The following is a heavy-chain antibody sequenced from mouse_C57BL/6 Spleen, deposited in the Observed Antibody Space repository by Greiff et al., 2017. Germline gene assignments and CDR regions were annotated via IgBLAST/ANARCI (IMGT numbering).Heavy chain of an antibody. Sequence: EVKLVESGGGLVKPGGSLKLSCAASGFTFSDYGMHWVRQAPEKGLEWVAYISSGSSTIYYADTVKGRFTISRDNAKNTLFLQMTSLRSEDTARYYCARTVVADWYFDVWGTGTTVTVSS. CDR2: ISSGSSTI. V-gene: IGHV5-17*01. D-gene: IGHD1-1*01. CDR1: GFTFSDYG. J-gene: IGHJ1*03. CDR3: ARTVVADWYFDV.